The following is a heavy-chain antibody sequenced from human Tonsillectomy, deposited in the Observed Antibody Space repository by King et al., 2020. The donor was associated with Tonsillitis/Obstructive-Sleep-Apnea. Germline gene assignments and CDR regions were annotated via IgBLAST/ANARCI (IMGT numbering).Heavy chain of an antibody. CDR1: EFTFSSYG. CDR2: ISNDGSKK. V-gene: IGHV3-30*18. J-gene: IGHJ4*02. D-gene: IGHD6-19*01. Sequence: QLVQSGGGVVQPGRSLRLSCAASEFTFSSYGLHWVRQAPGKGLEWGSVISNDGSKKYYADSVKGRFTISRDNSKNTLYLQMNSLRDEDTAVYYCAKDRYPYSGGCYDFDYWGQGTLVTVSS. CDR3: AKDRYPYSGGCYDFDY.